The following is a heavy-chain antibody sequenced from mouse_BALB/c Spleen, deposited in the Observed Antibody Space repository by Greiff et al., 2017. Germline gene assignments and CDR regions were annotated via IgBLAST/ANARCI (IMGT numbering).Heavy chain of an antibody. CDR2: INPSSGYT. CDR1: GYTFTSYT. CDR3: ARGRYEAMDY. D-gene: IGHD2-14*01. V-gene: IGHV1-4*01. J-gene: IGHJ4*01. Sequence: QVQLQQSGAELARPGASVKMSCKASGYTFTSYTMHWVKRRPGQGLEWIGYINPSSGYTNFNQKFKDKATLTADKSSSTAYMQLSSLTSEDSAVYYCARGRYEAMDYWGQGTSVTVSS.